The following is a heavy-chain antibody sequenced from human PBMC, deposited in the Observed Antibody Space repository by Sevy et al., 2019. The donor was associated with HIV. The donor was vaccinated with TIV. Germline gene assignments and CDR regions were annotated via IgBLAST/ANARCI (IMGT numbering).Heavy chain of an antibody. V-gene: IGHV3-7*01. D-gene: IGHD5-18*01. J-gene: IGHJ4*01. CDR1: GFSFSIYW. CDR3: VREGLGGYSYSLDY. CDR2: MKQDGSEE. Sequence: GGSLRLSCAASGFSFSIYWMGWVRQAPGKGREWVATMKQDGSEEDYVDSVKGRFTISRDNAKNSLFLQMNSLSAEDTAVYYCVREGLGGYSYSLDYWGHGTLVTVSS.